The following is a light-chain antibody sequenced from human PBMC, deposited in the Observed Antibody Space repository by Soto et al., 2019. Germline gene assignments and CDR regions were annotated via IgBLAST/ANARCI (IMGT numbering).Light chain of an antibody. CDR2: DAS. CDR1: QTVRNNY. J-gene: IGKJ4*01. V-gene: IGKV3-20*01. Sequence: VLTQSPGTLSFSPGERATLSCRASQTVRNNYLAWYQQRFGQAPRLLIYDASRRATGIPDRFSGSGSGTDFTLTISGLEPEDFAVYYCQQFSSYPLTFGGGTKVDIK. CDR3: QQFSSYPLT.